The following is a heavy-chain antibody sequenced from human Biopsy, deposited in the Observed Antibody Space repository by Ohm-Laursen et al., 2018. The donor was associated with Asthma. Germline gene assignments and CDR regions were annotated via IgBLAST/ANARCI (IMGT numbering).Heavy chain of an antibody. V-gene: IGHV3-30*03. Sequence: GQTLSLTCAASGFTFSSYGMHWARQAPGKGLEWVACISYDGSNKYYADSVKGRSTISRDNSKNTLYLQMNSLRAEDTAVYYCSREEPTSGWYQGSILRWGQGTLVTVSS. D-gene: IGHD6-19*01. J-gene: IGHJ4*02. CDR1: GFTFSSYG. CDR2: ISYDGSNK. CDR3: SREEPTSGWYQGSILR.